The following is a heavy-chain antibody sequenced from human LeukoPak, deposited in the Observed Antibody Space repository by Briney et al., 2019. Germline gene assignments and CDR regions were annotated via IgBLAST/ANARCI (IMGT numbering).Heavy chain of an antibody. CDR1: GGSISSGSYY. V-gene: IGHV4-61*02. Sequence: SETPSLTCTVSGGSISSGSYYWRWIRQPAGKGLEWIGRIYTSGSTNYNPSLKSRVTISVDTSKNQFSLKLSSVTAADTAVYYCARDSRGYYYDSSCPDAFDIRGQGTMVTVSS. CDR3: ARDSRGYYYDSSCPDAFDI. D-gene: IGHD3-22*01. J-gene: IGHJ3*02. CDR2: IYTSGST.